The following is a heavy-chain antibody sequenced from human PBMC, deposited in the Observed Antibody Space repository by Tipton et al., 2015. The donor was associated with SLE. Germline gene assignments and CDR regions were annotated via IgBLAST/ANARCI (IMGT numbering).Heavy chain of an antibody. J-gene: IGHJ4*02. CDR2: IYTSGST. Sequence: TLSLTCTVSGGSISSGSYYWSWIRQPAGKGLEWIGHIYTSGSTNYNPSLKSRVTISVDTSKNQFSLKLSSVTAADTAVYYCARTSSSWYYFDYWGQGTLVTVSS. V-gene: IGHV4-61*09. D-gene: IGHD6-13*01. CDR1: GGSISSGSYY. CDR3: ARTSSSWYYFDY.